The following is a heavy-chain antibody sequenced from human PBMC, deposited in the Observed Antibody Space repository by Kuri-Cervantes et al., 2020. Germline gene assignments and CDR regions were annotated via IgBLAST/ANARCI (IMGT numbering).Heavy chain of an antibody. J-gene: IGHJ6*03. D-gene: IGHD3-9*01. V-gene: IGHV3-21*01. CDR2: ISSSSSYI. CDR1: GFAFSHYA. Sequence: GESLKISCAASGFAFSHYAMSWVRQAPGKGLEWVSSISSSSSYIYYADSVKGRFTISRDNAKNSLYLQMNSLRAEDTAVYHCARGPYDILTGPRPDYYYMDVWGKGTTVTVSS. CDR3: ARGPYDILTGPRPDYYYMDV.